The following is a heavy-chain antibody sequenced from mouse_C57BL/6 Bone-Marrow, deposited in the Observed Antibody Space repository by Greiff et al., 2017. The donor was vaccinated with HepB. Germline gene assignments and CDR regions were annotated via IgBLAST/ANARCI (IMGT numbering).Heavy chain of an antibody. Sequence: EVKLVESGAELVRPGASVKLSCTASGFNIKDDYMHWVKQRPEQGLEWIGWIDPENGDTEYASKFQGKATITADTSSNTAYLQLSSLTSEDTAVYYCTKGSGHFDYWGQGTTLTVSS. D-gene: IGHD3-2*02. CDR1: GFNIKDDY. CDR3: TKGSGHFDY. CDR2: IDPENGDT. J-gene: IGHJ2*01. V-gene: IGHV14-4*01.